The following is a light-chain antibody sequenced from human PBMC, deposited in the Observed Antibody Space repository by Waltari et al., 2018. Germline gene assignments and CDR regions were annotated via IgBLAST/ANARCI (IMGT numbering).Light chain of an antibody. CDR1: SSNIGAGYD. CDR2: GNS. V-gene: IGLV1-40*01. Sequence: QSVLTQPPSVSGAPGQRVTISCTGSSSNIGAGYDVHWYQPLPGTAPKLLIYGNSNRPSGVPDRFCGSKAGTSASLAITGLQAEDEADYYCQSYDSSLSGVFGGGTKLTVL. CDR3: QSYDSSLSGV. J-gene: IGLJ3*02.